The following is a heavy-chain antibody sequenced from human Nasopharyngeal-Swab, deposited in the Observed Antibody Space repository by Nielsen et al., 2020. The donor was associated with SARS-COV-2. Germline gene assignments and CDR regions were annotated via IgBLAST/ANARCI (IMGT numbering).Heavy chain of an antibody. CDR3: ARVPAVAASRIDY. CDR1: GYTLSNYA. J-gene: IGHJ4*02. CDR2: INAGKGNT. Sequence: ASVKVSCKASGYTLSNYAMYWVRQAPGQRPEFMGWINAGKGNTIYSQRFQGRVRISRDTSANTVYMELNRLRSEDTAVYYCARVPAVAASRIDYWAREPWSPSP. D-gene: IGHD6-19*01. V-gene: IGHV1-3*01.